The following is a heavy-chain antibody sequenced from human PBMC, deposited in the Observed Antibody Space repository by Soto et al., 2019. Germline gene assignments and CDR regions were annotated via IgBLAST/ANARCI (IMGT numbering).Heavy chain of an antibody. J-gene: IGHJ4*02. CDR2: ISGSGGST. D-gene: IGHD6-13*01. Sequence: GGSLRLSRAASGFTFSSYAMSWVRQAPGKGLEWVSAISGSGGSTYYADSVKGRFTISRDNSKNTLYLQMNSLRAEDTAVYYCAKDLSVAAAGTIDYWGQGTLVTVSS. V-gene: IGHV3-23*01. CDR3: AKDLSVAAAGTIDY. CDR1: GFTFSSYA.